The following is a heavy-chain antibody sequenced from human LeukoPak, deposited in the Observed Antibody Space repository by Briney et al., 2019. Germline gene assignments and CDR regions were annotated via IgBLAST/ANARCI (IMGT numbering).Heavy chain of an antibody. CDR1: GFTFSDYY. Sequence: GGSLRLSCAASGFTFSDYYMSWIRQAPGKGLEWVSYISSSSSYTNYADSVKGRFTISRDNDKNSLYLQMNSLRAEDTAVYYCARAQRYCSGGSCYFDYWGQGTLVTVSS. D-gene: IGHD2-15*01. CDR2: ISSSSSYT. V-gene: IGHV3-11*06. J-gene: IGHJ4*02. CDR3: ARAQRYCSGGSCYFDY.